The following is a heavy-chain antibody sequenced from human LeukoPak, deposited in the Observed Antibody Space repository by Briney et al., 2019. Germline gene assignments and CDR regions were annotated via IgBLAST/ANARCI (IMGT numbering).Heavy chain of an antibody. V-gene: IGHV4-59*01. D-gene: IGHD1-26*01. CDR3: ARETVGATHFDY. CDR1: GGSISSYY. Sequence: SETLSLTCTASGGSISSYYWSWIRQPPGKGLEWIGYIYYSGSTNYNPSLKSRVTISVDTSKNQFSLKLTSATAADTAVYYCARETVGATHFDYWGQGTLVTVSS. CDR2: IYYSGST. J-gene: IGHJ4*02.